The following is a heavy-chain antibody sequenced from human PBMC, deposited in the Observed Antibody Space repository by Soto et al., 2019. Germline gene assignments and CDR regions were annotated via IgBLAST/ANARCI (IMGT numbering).Heavy chain of an antibody. CDR1: GVTLSSYA. J-gene: IGHJ1*01. D-gene: IGHD3-10*01. CDR3: AKDLGYGSGSYSGY. Sequence: XGSLRLSCAAAGVTLSSYAMSWVRQAPGKGLDWVSAISGSGGSTYYADSVKGRFTISRDNSKNTLYLQMNSLRAEDTAVYYCAKDLGYGSGSYSGYWGQGTLVTVSS. CDR2: ISGSGGST. V-gene: IGHV3-23*01.